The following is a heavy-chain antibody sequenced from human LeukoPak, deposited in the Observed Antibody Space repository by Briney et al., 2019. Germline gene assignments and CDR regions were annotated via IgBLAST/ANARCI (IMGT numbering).Heavy chain of an antibody. D-gene: IGHD6-6*01. V-gene: IGHV3-23*01. CDR1: GFSFSTYA. CDR3: AKDRPYSSSSRFDY. CDR2: FTGGGST. J-gene: IGHJ4*02. Sequence: GGSLRLSCAASGFSFSTYAMNWVRQTPGKGLEWVSTFTGGGSTYYADSVKGRFTISRDNSKNTLYLQMNSLRAEDTAVYYCAKDRPYSSSSRFDYWGQGTLVTVSS.